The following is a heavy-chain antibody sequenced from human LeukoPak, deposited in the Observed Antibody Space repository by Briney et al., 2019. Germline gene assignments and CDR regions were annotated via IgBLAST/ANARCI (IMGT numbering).Heavy chain of an antibody. V-gene: IGHV3-23*01. D-gene: IGHD1-26*01. CDR3: AKDPSGDYIGAFDS. J-gene: IGHJ3*02. CDR1: GFTFSTYA. Sequence: GGSLRLSCVASGFTFSTYAMTWVRQAPGRGLEWVSSITVSSGTTNYANSVKGRFTISRDNSKHTLYLQMNSLRPEDTAMYYCAKDPSGDYIGAFDSWGQGTLVTVS. CDR2: ITVSSGTT.